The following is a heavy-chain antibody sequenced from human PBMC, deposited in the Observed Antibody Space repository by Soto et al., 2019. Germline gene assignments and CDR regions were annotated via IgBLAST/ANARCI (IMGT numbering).Heavy chain of an antibody. J-gene: IGHJ3*02. CDR1: GLNFNNYA. Sequence: EVELVESGGGLVLPGGSLRLPCEASGLNFNNYAMHWVRQAPGKGLEWVSGISWTGETIVYADFVKGRFTISRDKSKSSLYLEMNSLRPEDTALYYCAKDEIGVAGNSALDMWGQGTMVTVSS. CDR2: ISWTGETI. D-gene: IGHD3-22*01. V-gene: IGHV3-9*01. CDR3: AKDEIGVAGNSALDM.